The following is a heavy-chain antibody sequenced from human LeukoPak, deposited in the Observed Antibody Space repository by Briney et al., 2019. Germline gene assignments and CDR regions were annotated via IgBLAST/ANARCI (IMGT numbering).Heavy chain of an antibody. V-gene: IGHV3-23*01. CDR1: GFTFSNYA. Sequence: GGSLRLSCAASGFTFSNYAMSWVRQAPGKGLEWVSAISGSGGNTYYADSVKGRFTISRDNSKNTLYLQMNSLRAEDTAVYYCARDRVPSSSWWEDYYYGMDVWGQGTTVTVSS. CDR3: ARDRVPSSSWWEDYYYGMDV. D-gene: IGHD6-13*01. J-gene: IGHJ6*02. CDR2: ISGSGGNT.